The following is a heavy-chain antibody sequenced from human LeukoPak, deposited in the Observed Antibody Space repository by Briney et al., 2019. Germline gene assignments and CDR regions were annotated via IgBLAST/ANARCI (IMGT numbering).Heavy chain of an antibody. V-gene: IGHV1-69*04. CDR3: AREGTAAAYDY. J-gene: IGHJ4*02. CDR2: IIPILGIA. Sequence: SVNVSCKASGGTFSSYAISWVRQAPGQGLEWMGRIIPILGIANYAQKFQGRVTITADKSTSTAYMELSSLRSEDTAVYYCAREGTAAAYDYWGQGTLVTVSS. D-gene: IGHD6-13*01. CDR1: GGTFSSYA.